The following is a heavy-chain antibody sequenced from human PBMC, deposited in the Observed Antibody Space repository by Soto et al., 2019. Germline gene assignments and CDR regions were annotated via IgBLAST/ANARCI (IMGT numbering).Heavy chain of an antibody. CDR2: INPKSGGT. D-gene: IGHD2-8*01. J-gene: IGHJ6*02. CDR3: ARGDSTDCSNGVCSFFYNHDMDV. V-gene: IGHV1-2*04. Sequence: ASVKGSCKASGYSFTDYHIHWVRQAPGQGLEWLGRINPKSGGTSTAQKFQGWVTMTTDTSISTASMELTRLTSDDTAIYYCARGDSTDCSNGVCSFFYNHDMDVWGQGTTVTVSS. CDR1: GYSFTDYH.